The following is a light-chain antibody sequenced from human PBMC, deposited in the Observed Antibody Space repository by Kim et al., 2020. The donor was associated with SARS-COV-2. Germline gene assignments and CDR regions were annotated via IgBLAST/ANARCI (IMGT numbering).Light chain of an antibody. CDR1: QGISNF. CDR2: AAS. CDR3: LKYKSFPLT. J-gene: IGKJ4*01. V-gene: IGKV1-27*01. Sequence: ASVGGRVTITCRASQGISNFLAWYQQRPGKVPKVLIYAASTLQSGVPSRFSGSGSGTDFTLTISSLQPEDVATYYCLKYKSFPLTFGGGTKVDIK.